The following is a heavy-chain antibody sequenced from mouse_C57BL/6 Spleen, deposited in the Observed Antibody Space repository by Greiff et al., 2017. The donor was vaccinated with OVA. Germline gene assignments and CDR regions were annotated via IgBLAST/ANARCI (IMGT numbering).Heavy chain of an antibody. Sequence: QVQLKESGPGLVQPSQSLSITCTVSGFSFTSYGVHWVRQSPGKGLEWLGVIWSGGSTDYNAAFISRLSISKDNSKSQVFFKMNSLQADDTAIYYCARGGIYYYGSSYYYAMDYWGQGTSVTVSS. CDR1: GFSFTSYG. J-gene: IGHJ4*01. CDR3: ARGGIYYYGSSYYYAMDY. V-gene: IGHV2-2*01. D-gene: IGHD1-1*01. CDR2: IWSGGST.